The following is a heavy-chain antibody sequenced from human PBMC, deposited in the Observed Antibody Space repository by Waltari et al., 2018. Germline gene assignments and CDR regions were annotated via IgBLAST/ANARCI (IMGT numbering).Heavy chain of an antibody. V-gene: IGHV3-66*01. CDR2: IYIGGSG. J-gene: IGHJ4*02. CDR1: GFTVSSNF. CDR3: ARDTSGTKGAFDY. Sequence: EVQLVESGGGLVQPGGSLRLSCAASGFTVSSNFMSWVRQAPGKGLEWVSVIYIGGSGYYADSVKGRFTSSRDNSKNTVYLQMNSLRAEDTAVYYCARDTSGTKGAFDYWGQGTLVTVSS. D-gene: IGHD3-10*01.